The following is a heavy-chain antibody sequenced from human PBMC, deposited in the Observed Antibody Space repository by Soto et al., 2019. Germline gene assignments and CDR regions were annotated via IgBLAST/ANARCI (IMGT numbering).Heavy chain of an antibody. D-gene: IGHD6-6*01. J-gene: IGHJ5*02. CDR2: INHSGST. CDR1: GGSFSGYY. V-gene: IGHV4-34*01. CDR3: ARAYSSSRGGWFDP. Sequence: QVQLQQWGAGLLKPSETLSLTCAVYGGSFSGYYWSWIRQPPGKGLEWIGEINHSGSTNYNPSLKSRVTISVDTSKNQFSLKLSSVTAADTAVYYCARAYSSSRGGWFDPWGQGTLVTVSS.